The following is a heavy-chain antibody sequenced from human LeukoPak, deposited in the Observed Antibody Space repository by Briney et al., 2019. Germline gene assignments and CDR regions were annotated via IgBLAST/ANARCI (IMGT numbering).Heavy chain of an antibody. Sequence: SETLSLTCTVSGGSISSYYWSWIRQPPGKGLEWIGYIYYSGSTNYNPSLKSRVTISVDTSKNQFSLKLSSVTAADTAVYYCARDYASTFYGYYGMDVWGKGTTVTVSS. D-gene: IGHD2-2*01. CDR3: ARDYASTFYGYYGMDV. CDR1: GGSISSYY. J-gene: IGHJ6*04. V-gene: IGHV4-59*01. CDR2: IYYSGST.